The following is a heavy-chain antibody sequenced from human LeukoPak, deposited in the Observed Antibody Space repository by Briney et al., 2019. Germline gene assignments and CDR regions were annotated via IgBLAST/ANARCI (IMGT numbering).Heavy chain of an antibody. CDR2: INPNSGGT. CDR3: AREVEEYYGSGSYSH. V-gene: IGHV1-2*02. D-gene: IGHD3-10*01. CDR1: GYTFTGYY. J-gene: IGHJ4*02. Sequence: ASVKVSCKASGYTFTGYYMHWVRQAPGQGLEWMGWINPNSGGTNYAQKFQGRVTMTRDTSISTAYMELSGLRSDDTAVYYCAREVEEYYGSGSYSHWGQGTLVTVSS.